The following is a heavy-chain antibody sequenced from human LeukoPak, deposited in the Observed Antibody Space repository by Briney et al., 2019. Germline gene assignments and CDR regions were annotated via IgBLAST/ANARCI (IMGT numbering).Heavy chain of an antibody. CDR2: IYNSGST. CDR1: GGSISSSTYY. D-gene: IGHD6-13*01. CDR3: ARQAYSSNLGWFDP. Sequence: SETLSLACSVSGGSISSSTYYWGWIRQPPGKGLEWIGNIYNSGSTYYNPSLKSRVTISVDTSKNQFSLKLSSVTAADTAVYYCARQAYSSNLGWFDPWGQGTLVTVSS. V-gene: IGHV4-39*01. J-gene: IGHJ5*02.